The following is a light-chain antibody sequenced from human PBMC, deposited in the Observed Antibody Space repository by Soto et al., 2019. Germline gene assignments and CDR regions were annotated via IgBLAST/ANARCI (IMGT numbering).Light chain of an antibody. J-gene: IGKJ1*01. Sequence: EIVMTQSPATLSVSPGERATLSCRASQSVSNNLAWYQQKPGQAPRLLIYGASTRATGIPARFSGSGSGTDFTLTVSSLQSEDFAFYYCQQYNTWPRTFGQGTKVEIK. CDR1: QSVSNN. CDR3: QQYNTWPRT. CDR2: GAS. V-gene: IGKV3-15*01.